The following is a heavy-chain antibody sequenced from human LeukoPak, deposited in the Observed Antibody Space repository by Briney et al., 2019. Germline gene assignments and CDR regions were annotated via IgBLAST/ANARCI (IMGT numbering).Heavy chain of an antibody. Sequence: SQTLSLTCAISGDSVSSNSAAWNWIRQSPSRGLEWLGRTYYRSKWYYDYALSVKSRITINPDTSWNQFSLQLYSVSPEDTAVYYCVRDRGFDFDYWGQGTLVTVSS. CDR1: GDSVSSNSAA. CDR2: TYYRSKWYY. J-gene: IGHJ4*02. D-gene: IGHD3-10*01. CDR3: VRDRGFDFDY. V-gene: IGHV6-1*01.